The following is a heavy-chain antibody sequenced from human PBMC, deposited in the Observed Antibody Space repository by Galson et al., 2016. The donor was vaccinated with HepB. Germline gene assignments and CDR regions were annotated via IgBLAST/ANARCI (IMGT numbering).Heavy chain of an antibody. CDR2: ISGRDGTT. CDR1: GFTFSSYA. Sequence: SLRLSCAASGFTFSSYAMSWFRQAPGKGLEWVSAISGRDGTTQYADSVKGRFIISRDNSKNTLYLQMNSLKTEDTAVYYCTKDVVMTTVTNLREDYYGMDVWGQATTVTVSS. D-gene: IGHD4-17*01. V-gene: IGHV3-23*01. J-gene: IGHJ6*02. CDR3: TKDVVMTTVTNLREDYYGMDV.